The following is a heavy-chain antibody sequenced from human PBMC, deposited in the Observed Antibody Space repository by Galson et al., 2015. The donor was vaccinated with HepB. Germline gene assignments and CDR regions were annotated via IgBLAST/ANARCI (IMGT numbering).Heavy chain of an antibody. V-gene: IGHV4-39*01. D-gene: IGHD3-22*01. CDR1: GASVTSTNYY. CDR3: ATQTYNYDNSNYYYVLDYFNS. J-gene: IGHJ4*02. CDR2: IYYSGNT. Sequence: SETLSLTCTVSGASVTSTNYYWGWIRQPPGKGLEWIGSIYYSGNTYYNLSLKSRVTISVDTSKNQFSLKLTSVTAADTAVYYCATQTYNYDNSNYYYVLDYFNSWGQGTLVTVSA.